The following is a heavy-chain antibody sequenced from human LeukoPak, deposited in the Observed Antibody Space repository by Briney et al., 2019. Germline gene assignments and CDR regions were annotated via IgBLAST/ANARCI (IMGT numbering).Heavy chain of an antibody. CDR1: GGSFSGYY. CDR2: INHSGST. V-gene: IGHV4-34*01. J-gene: IGHJ4*02. D-gene: IGHD3-22*01. CDR3: ARSTYYDSSGYYSYFDY. Sequence: PSETLSLTCAVYGGSFSGYYWSWIRQPPGKGLEWIGEINHSGSTNYNPSLKSRVTISVDTSKNQFSLKLSPVTAADTAVYYCARSTYYDSSGYYSYFDYWGQGTLVTVSS.